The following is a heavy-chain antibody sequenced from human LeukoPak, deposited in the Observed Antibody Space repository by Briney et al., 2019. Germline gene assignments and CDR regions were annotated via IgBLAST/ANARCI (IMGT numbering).Heavy chain of an antibody. CDR1: GFTFSSYA. CDR3: AKDPSYMVVNLYFDC. D-gene: IGHD2-15*01. Sequence: PGGSLRLSFAASGFTFSSYAMSWVRQAPGKGLEWASAISGSGGNTYYADSVKGRFTISRDNSKNTLYLQMNSLRAEDTAVYYCAKDPSYMVVNLYFDCWGQGTLVTVSS. V-gene: IGHV3-23*01. J-gene: IGHJ4*02. CDR2: ISGSGGNT.